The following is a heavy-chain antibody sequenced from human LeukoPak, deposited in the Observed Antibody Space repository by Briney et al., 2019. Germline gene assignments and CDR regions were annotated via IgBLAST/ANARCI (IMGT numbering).Heavy chain of an antibody. CDR1: GFTFSSYG. CDR2: IWYDGSNK. D-gene: IGHD1-26*01. Sequence: PGRSLRLSCAASGFTFSSYGMHWVRQAPGKGLEWVAVIWYDGSNKYYADSVKGRFTISRDNSKNTLYLQMNSLRAEDTAVYYCARDRSGADYYYYGMDVWGQGTTVTVSS. J-gene: IGHJ6*02. CDR3: ARDRSGADYYYYGMDV. V-gene: IGHV3-33*01.